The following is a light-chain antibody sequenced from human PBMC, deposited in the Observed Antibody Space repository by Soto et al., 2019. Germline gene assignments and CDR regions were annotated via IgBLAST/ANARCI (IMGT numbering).Light chain of an antibody. CDR2: DVS. Sequence: QSVLTQPASLSGSPGQSITISCTGTSSDVGRYNFVSWYQQHPGKAPKLMIYDVSNRPSGISNRFSGSKSGITASLTISGLQPEDEADYYCSSYTSSSTRVFGTGTKLTVL. CDR3: SSYTSSSTRV. J-gene: IGLJ1*01. V-gene: IGLV2-14*01. CDR1: SSDVGRYNF.